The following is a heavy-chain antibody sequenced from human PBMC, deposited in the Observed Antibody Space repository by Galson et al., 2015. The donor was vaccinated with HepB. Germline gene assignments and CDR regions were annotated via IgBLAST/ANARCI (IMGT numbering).Heavy chain of an antibody. V-gene: IGHV3-30*04. J-gene: IGHJ3*02. Sequence: SLRLSCAASGFTFSSYAMHWVRQAPGKGLEWVAVISYDGSNKYYADSVKGRFTISRDNSKNTLYLQMNSLRAEDTAVYYCARDRSSGWYGGDDAFDIWGQGTMVTVSS. CDR2: ISYDGSNK. D-gene: IGHD6-19*01. CDR3: ARDRSSGWYGGDDAFDI. CDR1: GFTFSSYA.